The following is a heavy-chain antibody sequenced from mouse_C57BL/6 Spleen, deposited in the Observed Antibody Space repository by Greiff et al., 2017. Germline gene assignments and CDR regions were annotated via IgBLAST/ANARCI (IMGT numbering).Heavy chain of an antibody. CDR2: IYPGDGDT. J-gene: IGHJ4*01. CDR3: ARDMGNGYYEDYAMDY. V-gene: IGHV1-80*01. CDR1: GYAFSSYW. Sequence: QVHVKQSGAELVKPGASVKISCKASGYAFSSYWMNWVKQRPGKGLEWIGQIYPGDGDTNYNGKFKGKATLTADKSSSTAYMQLSSLTSEDSAVYFCARDMGNGYYEDYAMDYWGQGTSVTVSS. D-gene: IGHD2-3*01.